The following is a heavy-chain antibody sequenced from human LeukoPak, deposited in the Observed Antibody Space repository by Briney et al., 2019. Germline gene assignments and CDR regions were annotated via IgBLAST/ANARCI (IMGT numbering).Heavy chain of an antibody. V-gene: IGHV3-23*01. Sequence: GGSLRLSCAASGFTFSSYDLSWVRQAPGKGLECVSAISRGVGSTYYADSVKGRFTISRDNSKNTLYLQMNNLRADDTAVYYCAKKGQADDYGKPDWGQGTLVTVSS. CDR1: GFTFSSYD. CDR3: AKKGQADDYGKPD. D-gene: IGHD4-17*01. J-gene: IGHJ4*02. CDR2: ISRGVGST.